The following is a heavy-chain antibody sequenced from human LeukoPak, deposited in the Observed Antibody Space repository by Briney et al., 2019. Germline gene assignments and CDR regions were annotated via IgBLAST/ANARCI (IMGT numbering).Heavy chain of an antibody. CDR1: GGSISSGGYY. CDR3: ARVGPGVAPNWFDP. V-gene: IGHV4-31*03. Sequence: SGTLSLTCTVSGGSISSGGYYWSWIRQHPGKGLEWIGYIYYSGSTYYNPSLESRVTISVDTSKNQFSLKLSSVTAADTAVYYCARVGPGVAPNWFDPWGQGTLVTVSS. D-gene: IGHD3-3*01. CDR2: IYYSGST. J-gene: IGHJ5*02.